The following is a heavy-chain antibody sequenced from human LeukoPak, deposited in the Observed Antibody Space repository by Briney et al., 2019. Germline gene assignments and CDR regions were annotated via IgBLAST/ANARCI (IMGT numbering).Heavy chain of an antibody. Sequence: ASVKVSCKASGYTFTSYGISWVRQAPGQGLEWLGWISAYNGNTDYAQKLQGRVTMTTDTSTSTAYLELRSLRSDDTAVYYCARYATVTNFDYWGQGTLVTVSS. CDR1: GYTFTSYG. CDR2: ISAYNGNT. J-gene: IGHJ4*02. D-gene: IGHD4-11*01. CDR3: ARYATVTNFDY. V-gene: IGHV1-18*01.